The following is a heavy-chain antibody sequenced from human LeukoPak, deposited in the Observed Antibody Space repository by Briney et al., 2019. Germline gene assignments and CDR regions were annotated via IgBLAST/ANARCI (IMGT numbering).Heavy chain of an antibody. CDR2: ISGSGAVT. CDR1: GFTFSSYA. D-gene: IGHD2-21*01. CDR3: ATDMVIDGYFDY. J-gene: IGHJ4*02. V-gene: IGHV3-23*01. Sequence: GGSLRLSCAASGFTFSSYAMSWVRQAPGKGLEWVSAISGSGAVTYYAHSVKGRFTISRDNSKNTLYAQMNSLRAEDTAVYYCATDMVIDGYFDYWGQGALVTVSS.